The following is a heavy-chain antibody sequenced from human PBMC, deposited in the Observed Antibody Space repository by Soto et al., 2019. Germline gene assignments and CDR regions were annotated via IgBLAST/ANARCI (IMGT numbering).Heavy chain of an antibody. Sequence: ASVKVSCKASGYTFTSYAMHWVRQAPGQRLEWMGWINAGNGNTKYSQKFQGRVTITRDTSASTAYMELSSLRSEDTAVYYCASLPVAETTVDYWGQGTLVTVSS. J-gene: IGHJ4*02. CDR2: INAGNGNT. CDR3: ASLPVAETTVDY. D-gene: IGHD6-19*01. V-gene: IGHV1-3*01. CDR1: GYTFTSYA.